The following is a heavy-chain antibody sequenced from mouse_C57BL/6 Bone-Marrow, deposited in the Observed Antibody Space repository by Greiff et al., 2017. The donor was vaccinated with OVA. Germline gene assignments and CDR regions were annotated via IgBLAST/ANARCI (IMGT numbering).Heavy chain of an antibody. V-gene: IGHV1-50*01. J-gene: IGHJ4*01. CDR2: IDPSDSST. D-gene: IGHD3-2*02. Sequence: QVQLKHPGAELVKPGASVKLSCKASGYTFTSYWMQWVKQRPGQGLEWIGEIDPSDSSTNYNQKFKGKATLTVDTSSSPAYMQLSSLTSEDSAVYYCAGYSSGYAMDYWGQGTTVTVSS. CDR3: AGYSSGYAMDY. CDR1: GYTFTSYW.